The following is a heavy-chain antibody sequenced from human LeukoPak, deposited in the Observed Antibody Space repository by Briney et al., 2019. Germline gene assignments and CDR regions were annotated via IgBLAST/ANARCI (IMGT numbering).Heavy chain of an antibody. CDR2: IRYDGSNK. D-gene: IGHD4-17*01. CDR1: GFTFSSYG. J-gene: IGHJ3*02. V-gene: IGHV3-30*02. CDR3: ARTDYGDYAPPYDAFDI. Sequence: PGGSLRLSCAASGFTFSSYGMHWVRQAPGKGLEWVAFIRYDGSNKYYADSVKGRFTISRDNSKNTLYLQMNSLRAEDTAVYYCARTDYGDYAPPYDAFDIWGQGTMVTVSS.